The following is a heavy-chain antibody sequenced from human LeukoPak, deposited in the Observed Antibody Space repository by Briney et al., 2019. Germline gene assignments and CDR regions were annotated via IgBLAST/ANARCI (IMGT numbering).Heavy chain of an antibody. V-gene: IGHV4-4*02. Sequence: PSETLSLTCAVSGGSISSNNWWGWVRQPPGKGLEWIGEIYHSGSPNYNPSLKSRVTISVDKSRNHFSLNLSTVTAADTAVYYCARVNINNWHSCDYWGQGTLVTVSS. CDR2: IYHSGSP. CDR3: ARVNINNWHSCDY. CDR1: GGSISSNNW. J-gene: IGHJ4*02. D-gene: IGHD1-1*01.